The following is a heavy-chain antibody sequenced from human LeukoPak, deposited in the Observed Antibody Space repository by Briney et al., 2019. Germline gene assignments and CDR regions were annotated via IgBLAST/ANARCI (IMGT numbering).Heavy chain of an antibody. CDR3: AKDLVARAQGYYGMDV. D-gene: IGHD2-15*01. CDR1: GFTFSSYG. J-gene: IGHJ6*02. Sequence: GGSLRLSCAASGFTFSSYGMHWVRQAPGKGLEGVAVISYDGSNKYYADSVKGRFTISRDNSKNTLYLQMNSLRAEDTAVYYCAKDLVARAQGYYGMDVWGQGTTVTVSS. V-gene: IGHV3-30*18. CDR2: ISYDGSNK.